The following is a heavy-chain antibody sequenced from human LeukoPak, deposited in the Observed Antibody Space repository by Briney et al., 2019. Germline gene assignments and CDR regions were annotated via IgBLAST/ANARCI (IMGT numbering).Heavy chain of an antibody. D-gene: IGHD4-11*01. CDR2: INPSGGST. V-gene: IGHV1-46*03. CDR1: GYTFTSYY. J-gene: IGHJ4*02. CDR3: AREPTVNTYYFDY. Sequence: ASVKVSCEASGYTFTSYYMHWVRQAPGQGLEWMGIINPSGGSTTYAQKFQDRVIMTRDTSTNTVYMELSSLRSEDTAVYYCAREPTVNTYYFDYWGQGTLVTVSS.